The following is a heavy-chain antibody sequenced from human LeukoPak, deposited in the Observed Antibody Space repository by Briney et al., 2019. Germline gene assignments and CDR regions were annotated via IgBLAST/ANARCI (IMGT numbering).Heavy chain of an antibody. CDR2: IYYSGST. Sequence: SETLSLTCSVSRGSISSPNYYWSWIRQPPGKGLEWIGYIYYSGSTNYNPSLKSRVTISVDTSKNQFSLKLSSVTAADTAVYYCARDSYYYDGNDAFDIWGQGTMVTVSS. CDR3: ARDSYYYDGNDAFDI. J-gene: IGHJ3*02. CDR1: RGSISSPNYY. V-gene: IGHV4-61*01. D-gene: IGHD3-22*01.